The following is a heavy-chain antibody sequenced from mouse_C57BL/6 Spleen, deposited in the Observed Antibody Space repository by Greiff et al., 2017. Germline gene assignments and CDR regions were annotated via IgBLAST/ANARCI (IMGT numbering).Heavy chain of an antibody. CDR1: GYTFTSYW. CDR2: IDPSDSET. J-gene: IGHJ4*01. Sequence: QVQLQQPGAELVRPGSSVKLSCKASGYTFTSYWMHWVKQRPIQGLEWIGNIDPSDSETHYNQKFKDKATLTVDKSSSTAYMQLSSLTSEDSAVYYCARSGYYGSSPMDYWGQGTSVTVSS. D-gene: IGHD1-1*01. CDR3: ARSGYYGSSPMDY. V-gene: IGHV1-52*01.